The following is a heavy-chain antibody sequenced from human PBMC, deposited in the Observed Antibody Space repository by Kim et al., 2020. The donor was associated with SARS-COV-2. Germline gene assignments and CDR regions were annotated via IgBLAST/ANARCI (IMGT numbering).Heavy chain of an antibody. D-gene: IGHD6-19*01. CDR1: GFTFGDYA. V-gene: IGHV3-49*03. J-gene: IGHJ4*02. CDR3: TREEYSSGWYLDY. Sequence: GGSLRLSCTASGFTFGDYAMSWFRQAPGQGLEWVGFIRSKADGGTTEYAASVKGRFTISRDDSKSMAYLQLNSLKTEDTAVYYCTREEYSSGWYLDYWGQGTLVTVSS. CDR2: IRSKADGGTT.